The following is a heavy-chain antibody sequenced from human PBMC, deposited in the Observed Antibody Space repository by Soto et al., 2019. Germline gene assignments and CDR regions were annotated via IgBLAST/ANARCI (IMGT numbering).Heavy chain of an antibody. CDR2: IYPGDSDT. CDR1: GYSFTSYW. Sequence: EVQLVQSGAEVKKPGESLKISCKGSGYSFTSYWIGWVRQMPGKGLEWMGIIYPGDSDTRYSPSFQGQVTISADKSISTAYLQWSSLKASDTAMYYCARHSSSHDYYYGMDVWGQGTTVTVSS. J-gene: IGHJ6*02. V-gene: IGHV5-51*01. CDR3: ARHSSSHDYYYGMDV. D-gene: IGHD6-13*01.